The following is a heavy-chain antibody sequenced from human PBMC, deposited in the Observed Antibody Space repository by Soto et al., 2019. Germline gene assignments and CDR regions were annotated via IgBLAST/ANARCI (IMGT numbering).Heavy chain of an antibody. D-gene: IGHD1-26*01. CDR3: ARYYSSYFDY. CDR1: GGSISSSSYY. J-gene: IGHJ4*02. V-gene: IGHV4-39*01. CDR2: IYYSGST. Sequence: SETLSLTCTVSGGSISSSSYYWGWIRQPPGKGLEWIGSIYYSGSTYYNPSLKSRVTISVDTSKNQFSLKLSSVTAADTAVYYCARYYSSYFDYWGQGTLVTVSS.